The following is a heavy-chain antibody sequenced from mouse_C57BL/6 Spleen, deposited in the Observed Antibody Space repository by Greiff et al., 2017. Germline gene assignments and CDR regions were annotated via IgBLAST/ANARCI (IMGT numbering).Heavy chain of an antibody. Sequence: QVQLQQSGAELVRPGTSVKVSCKASGYAFTNYLIEWVKQRPGQGLEWIGVINPGSGGTNYNEKFKGKATLPVDKSSSTASMQLSSLTSEDSAVYFCAREGRSGRDYYARDYWGQGTSVTVSA. V-gene: IGHV1-54*01. CDR2: INPGSGGT. CDR1: GYAFTNYL. D-gene: IGHD3-2*02. J-gene: IGHJ4*01. CDR3: AREGRSGRDYYARDY.